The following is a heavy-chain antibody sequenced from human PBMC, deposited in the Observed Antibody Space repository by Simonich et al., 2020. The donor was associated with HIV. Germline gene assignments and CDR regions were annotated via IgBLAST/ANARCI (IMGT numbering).Heavy chain of an antibody. J-gene: IGHJ4*02. CDR3: ATEAEEYYYYGSGFYY. D-gene: IGHD3-22*01. CDR2: IILVLGKT. V-gene: IGHV1-69*10. Sequence: QAPGQGLEWMGGIILVLGKTNYAQNFQGRVAITADKSTSTAYMELSSLRSEDTAIYYCATEAEEYYYYGSGFYYWGQGTLVTVSS.